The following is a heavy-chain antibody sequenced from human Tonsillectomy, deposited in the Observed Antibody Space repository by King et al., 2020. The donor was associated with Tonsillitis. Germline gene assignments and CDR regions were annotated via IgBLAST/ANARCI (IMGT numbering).Heavy chain of an antibody. V-gene: IGHV5-10-1*03. Sequence: QLVQSGAEVKKPGESLRISCKGSAYTFTSYWTSWVRQMPGKGREWMGKIDPSDSLTNYSPSSQGHVTTSADKSISTAYLQWSSLKASDTAMYYCARHSPTVWGDYADYWGQGTLVTVSS. J-gene: IGHJ4*02. CDR1: AYTFTSYW. CDR2: IDPSDSLT. CDR3: ARHSPTVWGDYADY. D-gene: IGHD4-17*01.